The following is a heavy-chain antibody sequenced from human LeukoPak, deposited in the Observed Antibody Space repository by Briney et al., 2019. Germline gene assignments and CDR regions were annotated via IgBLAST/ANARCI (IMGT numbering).Heavy chain of an antibody. V-gene: IGHV4-30-2*01. CDR2: IYHSGST. J-gene: IGHJ4*02. CDR1: GGSISSGGYS. CDR3: ARGTTVTTKFDY. Sequence: PSETLSFTCAASGGSISSGGYSWSWIRQPPGKGLEWIGYIYHSGSTYYNPSLKSRVTISVDRSKNQFSLKLSSVTAADTAVYYCARGTTVTTKFDYWGQGTLVTVSS. D-gene: IGHD4-17*01.